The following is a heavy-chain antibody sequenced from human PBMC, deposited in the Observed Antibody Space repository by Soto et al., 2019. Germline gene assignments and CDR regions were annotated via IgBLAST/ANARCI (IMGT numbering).Heavy chain of an antibody. J-gene: IGHJ4*02. D-gene: IGHD3-16*01. CDR3: ASGGTPIDY. Sequence: QVQLVQSGAEVKKPGASVKVSCKTSGYTFTNFGLSWVRQAPGQGLEWMGWISAYNGNTNYAQNFQGRVTMTTDTSTSTADMELRSLRSDDTAVYYGASGGTPIDYWGQGTLVTVSS. V-gene: IGHV1-18*01. CDR1: GYTFTNFG. CDR2: ISAYNGNT.